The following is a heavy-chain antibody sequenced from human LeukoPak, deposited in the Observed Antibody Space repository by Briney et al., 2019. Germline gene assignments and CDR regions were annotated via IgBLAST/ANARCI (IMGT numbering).Heavy chain of an antibody. CDR1: GITVEDYG. D-gene: IGHD3-3*01. CDR2: ISLNSGKT. J-gene: IGHJ3*02. V-gene: IGHV3-9*01. CDR3: VAGSGYSPADAFYI. Sequence: PGGCLRLSCAAPGITVEDYGMYGVRQAPGEGLEWVAGISLNSGKTGDADSVQGRFTVSRDNAKNSLFMQMNSMRTEDAALYYCVAGSGYSPADAFYIWGQGTRVTVSS.